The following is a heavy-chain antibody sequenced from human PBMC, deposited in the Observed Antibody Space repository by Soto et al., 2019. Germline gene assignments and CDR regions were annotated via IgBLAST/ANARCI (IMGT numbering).Heavy chain of an antibody. Sequence: ASVKVSCKASGYTFTSYGIIWVRQAPGQGLEWMGWISAYNGNTNYAQKLQGRVTMTTDTSTSTAYMELRSLRSDDTAVYFCAKLWAVAGHYYFDYWGQGTLVTVSS. CDR3: AKLWAVAGHYYFDY. J-gene: IGHJ4*02. CDR2: ISAYNGNT. D-gene: IGHD6-19*01. CDR1: GYTFTSYG. V-gene: IGHV1-18*01.